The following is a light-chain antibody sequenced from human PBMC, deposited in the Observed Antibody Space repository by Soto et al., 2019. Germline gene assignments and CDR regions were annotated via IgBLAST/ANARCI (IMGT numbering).Light chain of an antibody. V-gene: IGKV3-15*01. CDR3: QQYHYWPGL. CDR2: GAS. Sequence: EIVMTQSPVTLSVSLGERATLSCRTSESFGVNLAWFQQKPGQAPRLLIYGASPRAPSVPARFSGGGSGTDFTLTISSLQSEDLALYFGQQYHYWPGLFGQATKVEI. J-gene: IGKJ1*01. CDR1: ESFGVN.